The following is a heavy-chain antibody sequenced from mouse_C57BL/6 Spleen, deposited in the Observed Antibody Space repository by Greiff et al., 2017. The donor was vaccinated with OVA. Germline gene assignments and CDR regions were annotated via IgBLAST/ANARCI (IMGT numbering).Heavy chain of an antibody. CDR1: GYAFTNYL. Sequence: VKLQESGAELVRPGTSVKVSCKASGYAFTNYLIEWVKQRPGQGLEWIGVINPGSGGTNYNEKFKGKATLTADKSSSTAYMQLSSLTSEDSAVYFCAGYDYDVGYFDVWGTGTTVTVSS. V-gene: IGHV1-54*01. D-gene: IGHD2-4*01. CDR2: INPGSGGT. J-gene: IGHJ1*03. CDR3: AGYDYDVGYFDV.